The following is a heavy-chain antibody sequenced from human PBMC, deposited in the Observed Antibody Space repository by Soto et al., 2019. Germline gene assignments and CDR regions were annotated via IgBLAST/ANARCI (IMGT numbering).Heavy chain of an antibody. J-gene: IGHJ3*02. V-gene: IGHV3-30*03. CDR2: MSYDGSTK. Sequence: PGGSLRLSCAASGFTFSSYSMNWVRQAPGKGLEWVAVMSYDGSTKYNADSVKGRFTISRDNSKNTLFLQMSSLRPEDTAVYYCARTLPRRGAFDIWGQGTMVTVSS. CDR3: ARTLPRRGAFDI. CDR1: GFTFSSYS.